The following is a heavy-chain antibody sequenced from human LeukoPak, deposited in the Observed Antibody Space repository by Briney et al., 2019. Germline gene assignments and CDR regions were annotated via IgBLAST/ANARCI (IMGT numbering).Heavy chain of an antibody. CDR3: ARAGYSYGTGYYFDY. CDR1: GGSISSYY. J-gene: IGHJ4*02. D-gene: IGHD5-18*01. Sequence: SVTLSLTCTVSGGSISSYYWSWIRLPPGKGLEWIGYIYYTGATYYNPSLKSRVTISLDTSKNQFSLKLSSVTAADAAVYYCARAGYSYGTGYYFDYWGQGALVTVSS. CDR2: IYYTGAT. V-gene: IGHV4-59*01.